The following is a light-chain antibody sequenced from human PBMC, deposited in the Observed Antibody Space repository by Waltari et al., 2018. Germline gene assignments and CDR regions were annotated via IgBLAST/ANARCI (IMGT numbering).Light chain of an antibody. CDR2: EVT. CDR3: CSYTSIGPVL. CDR1: SSDVGANNF. Sequence: QSALTQPASVSGSPGQLIAIPCIGTSSDVGANNFLSWYQQHPGRAPKLMIHEVTKRPSGVSTRFSGSKSGNTASLTISGLQAEDEADYYCCSYTSIGPVLIGGGTKVTVL. J-gene: IGLJ2*01. V-gene: IGLV2-23*02.